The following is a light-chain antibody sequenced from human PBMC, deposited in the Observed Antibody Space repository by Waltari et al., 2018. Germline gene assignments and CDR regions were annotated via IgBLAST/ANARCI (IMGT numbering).Light chain of an antibody. CDR2: GAS. J-gene: IGKJ4*01. CDR1: QVISTW. Sequence: DIQMTQSPSSVFASVVDRVIITCRASQVISTWLAWYQQRVGKAPTFLVYGASSLQSGVPSRFSGSRSGTDFTLTISSLQPEDFATYYCQQANSFPLTFGGGTKVDI. V-gene: IGKV1-12*01. CDR3: QQANSFPLT.